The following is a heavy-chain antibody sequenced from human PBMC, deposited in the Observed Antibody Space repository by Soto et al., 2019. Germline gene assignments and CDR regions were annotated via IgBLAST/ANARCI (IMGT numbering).Heavy chain of an antibody. V-gene: IGHV4-59*08. J-gene: IGHJ4*02. CDR2: IYYSGST. Sequence: SETLSLTCTVSGGSISYYYWSWIRQPPGKGLEWIGYIYYSGSTNYNPSLKSRVTVSVDTSKNQFSLKLSSVTAADTAVYYCARLAAAGRAHYFDYWGQGILVTVSS. CDR3: ARLAAAGRAHYFDY. CDR1: GGSISYYY. D-gene: IGHD6-25*01.